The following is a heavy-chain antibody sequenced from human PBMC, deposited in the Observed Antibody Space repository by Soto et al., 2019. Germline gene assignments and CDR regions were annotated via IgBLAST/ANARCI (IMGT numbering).Heavy chain of an antibody. CDR3: ARVGAYCVSTSCHDY. D-gene: IGHD2-2*01. V-gene: IGHV1-18*01. CDR2: ISAYNGNT. CDR1: GYTFTNYG. Sequence: QVQLVQSGAEVKKLGASVKVSCKASGYTFTNYGISWVRQAPGQGLEWMGWISAYNGNTDYAQKLQGGVTMTTDTSTSTAYMELRSLRSDDTAVYYCARVGAYCVSTSCHDYWGQGTLVTVSS. J-gene: IGHJ4*02.